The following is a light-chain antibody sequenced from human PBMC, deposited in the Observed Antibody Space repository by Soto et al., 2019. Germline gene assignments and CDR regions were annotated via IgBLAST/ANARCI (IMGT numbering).Light chain of an antibody. CDR1: SSDVGAYNY. J-gene: IGLJ2*01. Sequence: QSAQTQPASVSGSPGQSITISCTGTSSDVGAYNYVSWYQQHPGKAPKLMIFEVNNRPSGVSNRFSGSKSGNTASLAISGLQAEDEADYYCISYTSSSTLVFGGGTKVTVL. CDR3: ISYTSSSTLV. V-gene: IGLV2-14*01. CDR2: EVN.